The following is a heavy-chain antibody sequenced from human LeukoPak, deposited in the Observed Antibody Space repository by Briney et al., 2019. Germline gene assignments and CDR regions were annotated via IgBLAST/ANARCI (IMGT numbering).Heavy chain of an antibody. V-gene: IGHV4-39*07. CDR2: INYSGST. CDR3: ASLRQNRYYYYYYMDV. CDR1: ADSISSISYY. Sequence: PSETLSLTCTVSADSISSISYYWGWIRQPPGKGLEWIGRINYSGSTYYNPSLKSRVTISVDTSKNQFSLKLSSVTAADTAVYYCASLRQNRYYYYYYMDVWGKGTTVTVSS. D-gene: IGHD1-14*01. J-gene: IGHJ6*03.